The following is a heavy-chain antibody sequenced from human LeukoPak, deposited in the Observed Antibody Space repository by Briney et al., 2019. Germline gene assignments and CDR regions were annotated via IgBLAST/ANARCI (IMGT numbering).Heavy chain of an antibody. D-gene: IGHD3-22*01. CDR1: GFTFSSYT. Sequence: GGSLRLSCAASGFTFSSYTMNWVRQAPGKGLKWVSSFSGSTGYTYYADSVKGRFTISRDNAKNSLYLQMNSLSAEDTAVYYCARDSLYDSSGYDAFDTWGQGAMVTVSS. V-gene: IGHV3-21*01. J-gene: IGHJ3*02. CDR3: ARDSLYDSSGYDAFDT. CDR2: FSGSTGYT.